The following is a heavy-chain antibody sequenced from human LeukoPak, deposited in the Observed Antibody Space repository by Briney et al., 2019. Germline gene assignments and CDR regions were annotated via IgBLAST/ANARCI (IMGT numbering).Heavy chain of an antibody. D-gene: IGHD3-22*01. Sequence: SETLSLTCTVSGGSISRSYWSCIRQPPGKGLEWIGYIYSSGSTNYNPSLKSRVTISVDTSKNQFSRKLSSVTAADTAVYYCARIFTDSSTYYSEYWGQGTLVTVSS. J-gene: IGHJ4*02. CDR1: GGSISRSY. V-gene: IGHV4-59*01. CDR3: ARIFTDSSTYYSEY. CDR2: IYSSGST.